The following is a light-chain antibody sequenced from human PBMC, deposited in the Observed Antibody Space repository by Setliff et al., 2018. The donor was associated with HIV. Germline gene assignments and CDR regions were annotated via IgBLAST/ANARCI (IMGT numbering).Light chain of an antibody. CDR2: EAR. CDR3: SSYAITNTLP. CDR1: SSDVGGYNY. V-gene: IGLV2-14*01. Sequence: SVLTQPASVSGSPGQSITISCTGTSSDVGGYNYVSWYQQHPGKAPKLIIYEARNRPSGVSNRFSGSKSGNTASLTISGLQAEDEGDYYCSSYAITNTLPFGTGTKVTVL. J-gene: IGLJ1*01.